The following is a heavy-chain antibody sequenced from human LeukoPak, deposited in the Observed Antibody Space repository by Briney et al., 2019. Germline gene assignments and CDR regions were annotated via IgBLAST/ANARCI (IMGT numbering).Heavy chain of an antibody. V-gene: IGHV1-46*01. CDR3: ARHPRPWEYETPRTIYH. Sequence: GASVKVSCKASGYTFTSYYMHWVRQAPGQGLEWMGIINPSGGSTSYAQKFQGRVTMTRDMSTSTVYMELSSLRSEDTAVYYCARHPRPWEYETPRTIYHWGQGTLVTVSS. J-gene: IGHJ5*02. CDR1: GYTFTSYY. D-gene: IGHD1-14*01. CDR2: INPSGGST.